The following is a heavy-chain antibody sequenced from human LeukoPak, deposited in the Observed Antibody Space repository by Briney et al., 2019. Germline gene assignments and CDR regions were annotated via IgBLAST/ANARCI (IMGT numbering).Heavy chain of an antibody. Sequence: GESLRLSCVASGFNFNTYAIHWVRQAPGKGLEWVAFIRYDGSNKYYADSVKGRFTISRDNSKNTLYLQMNSLRAEDTAVYYCANQDSAEYSYYFDFWGQGTLVTVSS. V-gene: IGHV3-30*02. D-gene: IGHD1-26*01. J-gene: IGHJ4*02. CDR3: ANQDSAEYSYYFDF. CDR2: IRYDGSNK. CDR1: GFNFNTYA.